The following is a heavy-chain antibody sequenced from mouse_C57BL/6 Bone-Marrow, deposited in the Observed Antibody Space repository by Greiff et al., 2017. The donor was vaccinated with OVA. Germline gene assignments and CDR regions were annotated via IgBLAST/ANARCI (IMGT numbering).Heavy chain of an antibody. D-gene: IGHD1-1*01. CDR2: ISDGGSYT. J-gene: IGHJ2*01. Sequence: EVKLMESGGGLVKPGGSLKLSCAASGFTFSSYAMSWVRQTPEKRLEWVATISDGGSYTYYPDNVKGRFTISRDKAKNHLYLQMSHLKSEDTAMYYCARGYYGSSYFDYWGQGTTLTVSS. V-gene: IGHV5-4*03. CDR1: GFTFSSYA. CDR3: ARGYYGSSYFDY.